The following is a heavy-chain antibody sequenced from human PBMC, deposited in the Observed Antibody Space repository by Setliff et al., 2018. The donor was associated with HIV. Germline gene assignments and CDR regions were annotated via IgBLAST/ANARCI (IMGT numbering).Heavy chain of an antibody. Sequence: SETLSLTCIVSGGSISSHYWSWIRQPPGKGLEWIGYINFGSTTYNPSLKSRATISLDTSKNQFSLKLSSVTAADTAVYYCARSISSGWYYGYSDYWGQGTLVTVSS. CDR2: INFGST. CDR1: GGSISSHY. J-gene: IGHJ4*02. V-gene: IGHV4-59*11. CDR3: ARSISSGWYYGYSDY. D-gene: IGHD6-19*01.